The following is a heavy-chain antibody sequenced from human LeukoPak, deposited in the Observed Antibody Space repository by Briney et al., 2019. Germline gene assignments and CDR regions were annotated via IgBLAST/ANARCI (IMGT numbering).Heavy chain of an antibody. CDR1: GFTFSSYA. Sequence: GRSLRLSCAASGFTFSSYAMHWVRQAPGKGLEWVAVISYDGSNKYYADSVKGRFTISRDNSKNTLYLQMNSLRAEDTAVYYCARAPGYSSSYYFDYWGQGTLVTVSS. J-gene: IGHJ4*02. CDR3: ARAPGYSSSYYFDY. D-gene: IGHD6-13*01. CDR2: ISYDGSNK. V-gene: IGHV3-30-3*01.